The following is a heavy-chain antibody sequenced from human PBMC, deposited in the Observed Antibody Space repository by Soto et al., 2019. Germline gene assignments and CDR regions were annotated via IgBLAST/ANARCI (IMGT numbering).Heavy chain of an antibody. V-gene: IGHV4-34*01. J-gene: IGHJ6*02. CDR2: INHSGST. D-gene: IGHD6-13*01. CDR3: ARGGIAAAGQQLYYYYYYGMDV. CDR1: GGSFSGYY. Sequence: KSSETLSLTCAVYGGSFSGYYWSWIRQPPGKGLEWIGEINHSGSTNYNPSLKSRVTISVDTSKNQFSLKLSSVTAADTAVYYCARGGIAAAGQQLYYYYYYGMDVWGQGTTVTVSS.